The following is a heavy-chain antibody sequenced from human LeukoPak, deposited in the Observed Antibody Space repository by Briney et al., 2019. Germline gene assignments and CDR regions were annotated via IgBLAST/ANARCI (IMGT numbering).Heavy chain of an antibody. CDR3: AREGYCTNGVCFGWFDP. Sequence: ASVKVSCKASGYTFTGYYMHWVRQAPGQGLQWMGWINPNSGGTNYAQKFQGRVTMTRDTSISTAYMELSRLRSDDTAVYYCAREGYCTNGVCFGWFDPWGQGTLVTVSS. CDR2: INPNSGGT. CDR1: GYTFTGYY. J-gene: IGHJ5*02. V-gene: IGHV1-2*02. D-gene: IGHD2-8*01.